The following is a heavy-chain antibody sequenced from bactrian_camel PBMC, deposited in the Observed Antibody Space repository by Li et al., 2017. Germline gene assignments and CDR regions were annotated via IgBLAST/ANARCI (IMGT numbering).Heavy chain of an antibody. Sequence: LQLVESGGGSVQTGGSLKLSCETSGLAYSGYCMGWFRQALGNEREGVGAICAGRTYYADSVKGRFTISLDNAKNTLYLQMNSLKPEDTAMYYCAADEYNLGLARSYTYWGQGTQVTVS. CDR1: GLAYSGYC. J-gene: IGHJ4*01. CDR3: AADEYNLGLARSYTY. V-gene: IGHV3S28*01. D-gene: IGHD5*01. CDR2: ICAGRT.